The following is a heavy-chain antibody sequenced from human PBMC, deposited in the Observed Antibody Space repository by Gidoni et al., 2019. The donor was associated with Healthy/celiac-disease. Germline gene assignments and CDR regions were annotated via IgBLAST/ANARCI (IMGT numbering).Heavy chain of an antibody. CDR3: ARARTADYGDFALDY. J-gene: IGHJ4*02. V-gene: IGHV3-13*04. CDR2: IGTAGDT. D-gene: IGHD4-17*01. Sequence: EVQLVESGGGLVQPGGSLRLSCAASGFTFRSYDMHWVRQATGKGLEWVSAIGTAGDTYYPGSVKGRFTISRENAKNSLYLQMNSLRAGDTAVYYCARARTADYGDFALDYWGQGTLVTVSS. CDR1: GFTFRSYD.